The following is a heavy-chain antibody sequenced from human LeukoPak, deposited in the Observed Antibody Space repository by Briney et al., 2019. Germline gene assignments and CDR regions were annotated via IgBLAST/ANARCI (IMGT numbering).Heavy chain of an antibody. V-gene: IGHV3-7*01. CDR3: ARDRNTDFWSGYYTNYFDY. J-gene: IGHJ4*02. CDR1: GFTFSTYW. D-gene: IGHD3-3*01. CDR2: IKQDGGEK. Sequence: GGSLRLSCAASGFTFSTYWMSWVRQAPGKGLEWVANIKQDGGEKYYVDSVKGRFTISRDNAKNSLYLQMNSLRAEDTAVYYCARDRNTDFWSGYYTNYFDYWGQGTLVTVSS.